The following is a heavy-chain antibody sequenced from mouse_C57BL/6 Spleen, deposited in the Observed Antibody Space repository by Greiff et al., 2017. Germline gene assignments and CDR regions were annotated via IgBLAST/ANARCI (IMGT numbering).Heavy chain of an antibody. CDR1: GYAFSSYW. Sequence: VQRVESGAELVKPGASVKISCKASGYAFSSYWMNWVKQRPGKGLEWIGQIYPGDGDTNYNGKFKGKATLTADKSSSTAYMQLSSLTSEDSAVYFCARNYGNYFDYWGQGTTLTVSS. CDR3: ARNYGNYFDY. J-gene: IGHJ2*01. D-gene: IGHD2-1*01. CDR2: IYPGDGDT. V-gene: IGHV1-80*01.